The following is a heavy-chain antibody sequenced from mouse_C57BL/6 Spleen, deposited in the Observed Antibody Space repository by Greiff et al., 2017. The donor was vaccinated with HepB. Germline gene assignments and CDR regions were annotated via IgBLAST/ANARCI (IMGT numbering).Heavy chain of an antibody. Sequence: EVNVVESGGGLVKPGGSLKLSCAASGFTFSDYGMHWVRQAPEKGLEWVAYISSGSSTIYYADTVKGRFTISRYNAKNTLFLQMTSLRSEDTAMYYCARKFITTWYFDVWGTGTTVTVSS. CDR1: GFTFSDYG. V-gene: IGHV5-17*01. J-gene: IGHJ1*03. CDR2: ISSGSSTI. CDR3: ARKFITTWYFDV. D-gene: IGHD1-1*01.